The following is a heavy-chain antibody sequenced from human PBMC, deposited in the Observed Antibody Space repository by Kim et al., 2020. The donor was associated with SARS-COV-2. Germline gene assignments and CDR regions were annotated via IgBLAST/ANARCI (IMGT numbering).Heavy chain of an antibody. Sequence: GGSLRLSCAASGFTFSSYSMNWVRQAPGKGLEWVSSISSSSSYIYYADSVKGRFTISRDNAKNSLYLQMNSLRAEDTAVYYCARDGGYGDYQNYYYYYGMDVWGQGTTVTVSS. V-gene: IGHV3-21*01. CDR3: ARDGGYGDYQNYYYYYGMDV. CDR2: ISSSSSYI. J-gene: IGHJ6*02. CDR1: GFTFSSYS. D-gene: IGHD4-17*01.